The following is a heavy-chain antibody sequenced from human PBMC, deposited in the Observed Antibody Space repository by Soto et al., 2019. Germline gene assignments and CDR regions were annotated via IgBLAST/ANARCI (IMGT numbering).Heavy chain of an antibody. CDR3: AKAEGGMATGLDS. D-gene: IGHD5-12*01. V-gene: IGHV3-9*01. CDR2: VRWNGTII. Sequence: EVQLVESGGGLVQPGTSLRVSCAASGFTFDDYAMHWVRQAPGKGLEWVSGVRWNGTIIGYADSVKGRFTISRDNAKNSLFLQMNSLRPEDTAVYYCAKAEGGMATGLDSWGQGTLVTVSS. J-gene: IGHJ4*02. CDR1: GFTFDDYA.